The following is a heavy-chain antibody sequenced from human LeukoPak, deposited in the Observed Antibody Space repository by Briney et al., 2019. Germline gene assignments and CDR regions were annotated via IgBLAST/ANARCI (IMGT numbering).Heavy chain of an antibody. D-gene: IGHD1-26*01. CDR1: GFTFSSYS. CDR3: ASTTPRAQFAFDI. J-gene: IGHJ3*02. Sequence: GGSMRLSCAASGFTFSSYSMNWVRQAPGKGMEWVSSISSSSSYIYYADSVKSRVTISRDNAKNSLYLRMNSLGAEDTAVYYCASTTPRAQFAFDIWGQGTMVTVSS. CDR2: ISSSSSYI. V-gene: IGHV3-21*01.